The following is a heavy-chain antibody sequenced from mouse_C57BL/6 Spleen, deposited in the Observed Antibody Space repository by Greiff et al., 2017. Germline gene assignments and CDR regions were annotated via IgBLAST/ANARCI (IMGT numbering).Heavy chain of an antibody. Sequence: VQLQQSGAELVKPGASVKLSCTASGFNINDSYMHWVKQRTEQGLEWIGRIDPEDGETKYAPKFQGKATITADTPSNTAYLQLSSLSSEATAVYYCATPSYYGGSWYVDVWGTGTTVTVSS. CDR2: IDPEDGET. CDR1: GFNINDSY. V-gene: IGHV14-2*01. J-gene: IGHJ1*03. CDR3: ATPSYYGGSWYVDV. D-gene: IGHD1-1*02.